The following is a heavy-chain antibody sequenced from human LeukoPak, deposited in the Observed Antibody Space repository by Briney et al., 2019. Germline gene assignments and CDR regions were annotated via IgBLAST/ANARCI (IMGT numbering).Heavy chain of an antibody. CDR1: GGSISTCR. CDR3: ARTKEMTTISDTFDI. D-gene: IGHD5-24*01. Sequence: SETLSLTCTVSGGSISTCRWSWIRQPPGKGLEWIGYVYYSGSTNYNPSLNSRVTISVDTSKKQFSLKLSSVTAADTAVYYCARTKEMTTISDTFDIWGQGTMVTVSS. CDR2: VYYSGST. V-gene: IGHV4-59*01. J-gene: IGHJ3*02.